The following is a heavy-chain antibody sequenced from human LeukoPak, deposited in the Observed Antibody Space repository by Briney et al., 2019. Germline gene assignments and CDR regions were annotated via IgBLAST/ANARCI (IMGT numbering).Heavy chain of an antibody. CDR3: ARDSGTTGEVKFDP. D-gene: IGHD1-7*01. J-gene: IGHJ5*02. Sequence: SETLSLTCAVYGGSFSGYYWSWIRQPPGKGLEWIGEINHSGSTNYNPSLKSRVTISVDTSKNHFSLKLRSVTAADTAVYYCARDSGTTGEVKFDPWGQGTLVTVSP. CDR1: GGSFSGYY. CDR2: INHSGST. V-gene: IGHV4-34*01.